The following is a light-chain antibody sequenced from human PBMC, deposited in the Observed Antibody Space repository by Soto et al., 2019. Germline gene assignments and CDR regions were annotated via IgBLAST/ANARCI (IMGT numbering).Light chain of an antibody. CDR2: KAS. CDR1: QSISSW. V-gene: IGKV1-5*03. Sequence: DIQMTQSPSTLSASVGDRVTITCRASQSISSWLAWYQQKPGKAPKLLIYKASSLESGVPSRFSGSGSGTEFTLTISSLQPDDFATYYCQHQEAFCQGTKVEIK. CDR3: QHQEA. J-gene: IGKJ1*01.